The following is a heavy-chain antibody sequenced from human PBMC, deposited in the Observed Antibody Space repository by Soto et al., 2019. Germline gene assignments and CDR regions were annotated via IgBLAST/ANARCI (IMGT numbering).Heavy chain of an antibody. CDR3: ARDLCSGGSCYIFDY. CDR1: GFTFSSYG. V-gene: IGHV3-33*01. D-gene: IGHD2-15*01. Sequence: LRLSCAASGFTFSSYGMHWVRQAPGKGLEWVAVIWYDGSNKYYADSVKGRFTISRDNSKNTLYLQMNSLRAEDTAVYYCARDLCSGGSCYIFDYWGQGTLVTVSS. CDR2: IWYDGSNK. J-gene: IGHJ4*02.